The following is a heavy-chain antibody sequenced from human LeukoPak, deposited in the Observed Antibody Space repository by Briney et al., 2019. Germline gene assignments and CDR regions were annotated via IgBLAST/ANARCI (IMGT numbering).Heavy chain of an antibody. D-gene: IGHD3-10*01. CDR3: ARGDHYYGSGSYYKARFFDY. Sequence: SETLSLTCAVYGGSFSGYYWSWIRQPPGKGLEWIGEINHSGSTNYNPSLKSRVTISVDTSKNQFSLKLSSVTAADTAVYYCARGDHYYGSGSYYKARFFDYWGQGTLVTVSS. CDR1: GGSFSGYY. V-gene: IGHV4-34*01. CDR2: INHSGST. J-gene: IGHJ4*02.